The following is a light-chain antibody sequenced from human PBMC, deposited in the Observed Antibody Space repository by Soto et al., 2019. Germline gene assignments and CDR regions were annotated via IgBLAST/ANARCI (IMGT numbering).Light chain of an antibody. CDR3: QQYNNWPPFT. J-gene: IGKJ3*01. CDR1: QGVGSD. Sequence: EIVMTQSPVTLSASPGERVTLSCRASQGVGSDVAWYQQKPGQAPGLLIYGASIREVGVPARFSGSGSGTEFPLTISSLQSEDFAVYYCQQYNNWPPFTYGPGTIVDIK. CDR2: GAS. V-gene: IGKV3-15*01.